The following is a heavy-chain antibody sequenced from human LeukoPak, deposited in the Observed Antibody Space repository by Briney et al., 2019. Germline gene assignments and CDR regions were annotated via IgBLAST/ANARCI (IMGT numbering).Heavy chain of an antibody. CDR3: ARAESSSWFYYYGMDV. J-gene: IGHJ6*02. V-gene: IGHV3-21*01. D-gene: IGHD6-13*01. CDR1: GFTFSSYS. Sequence: GGSLRLSCAASGFTFSSYSMNWVRQAPGKGLEWVSSSSSSSSYIYYADPVKGRFTISRDNAKNSLYLQMNSLRAEDTAVYYCARAESSSWFYYYGMDVWGQGTTVTVSS. CDR2: SSSSSSYI.